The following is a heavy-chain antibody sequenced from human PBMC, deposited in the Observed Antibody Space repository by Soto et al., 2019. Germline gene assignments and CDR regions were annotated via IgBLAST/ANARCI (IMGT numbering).Heavy chain of an antibody. CDR1: GGSISSGGYY. J-gene: IGHJ4*02. D-gene: IGHD3-22*01. CDR2: IYYSGST. V-gene: IGHV4-31*03. Sequence: QVQLQESGPGLVKPSQTLSLTCTVSGGSISSGGYYWSWIRQHPGKGLEWIGYIYYSGSTYYNPSIKSRVIISVDTSKNQFSLKLSSVTAADTAVYYCARVGTDSSGYSVDYWGQGTLVTVSS. CDR3: ARVGTDSSGYSVDY.